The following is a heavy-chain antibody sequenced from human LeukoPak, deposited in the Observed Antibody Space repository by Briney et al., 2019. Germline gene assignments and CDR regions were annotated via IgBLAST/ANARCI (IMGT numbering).Heavy chain of an antibody. CDR1: GGSIRSYC. V-gene: IGHV4-59*12. D-gene: IGHD6-13*01. CDR2: MYYSGSS. J-gene: IGHJ4*02. CDR3: ARSRPTGSWHGAFVDY. Sequence: PSETLSLTCTVSGGSIRSYCWSWIRQPPGKGLEWIGYMYYSGSSNYNPSLKSRVTIVVDTSKNQFSLKLSSVTAADTAVYYCARSRPTGSWHGAFVDYWGQGTLVTVSS.